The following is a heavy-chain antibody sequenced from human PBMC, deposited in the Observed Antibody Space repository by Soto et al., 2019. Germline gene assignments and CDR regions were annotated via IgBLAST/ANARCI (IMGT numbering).Heavy chain of an antibody. CDR1: GFTFSSYD. J-gene: IGHJ4*02. Sequence: EVQLAESGGGMVQPGGSLRLSCVASGFTFSSYDMHWVRQAPGKGLEYVSSISSNGGTTYYGNSVKGRFTISRDNSQNTLYLQMVSMRAEDMAVYYCVRRVSGNYDYWGQGTLVTVSS. V-gene: IGHV3-64*01. CDR3: VRRVSGNYDY. CDR2: ISSNGGTT. D-gene: IGHD1-7*01.